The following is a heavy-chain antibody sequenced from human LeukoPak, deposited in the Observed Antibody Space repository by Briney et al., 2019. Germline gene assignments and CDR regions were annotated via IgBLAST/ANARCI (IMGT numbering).Heavy chain of an antibody. D-gene: IGHD1-26*01. CDR2: MNPNSGST. V-gene: IGHV1-8*03. CDR1: GYTFTCYD. J-gene: IGHJ5*02. CDR3: ARGSSGTYHASYNWFDP. Sequence: GASVKVSCKASGYTFTCYDINWVRPATGQGLEWMGWMNPNSGSTGYAQKFQGRVTITRNSSIGTAYMELSSLRSEDTAVYYCARGSSGTYHASYNWFDPWGQGSLVTVSS.